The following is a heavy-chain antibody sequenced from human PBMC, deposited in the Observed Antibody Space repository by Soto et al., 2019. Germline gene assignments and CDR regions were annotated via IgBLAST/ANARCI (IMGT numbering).Heavy chain of an antibody. CDR2: TYYRSKWYY. V-gene: IGHV6-1*01. CDR1: GDSFSSNIAG. D-gene: IGHD1-26*01. J-gene: IGHJ4*01. CDR3: ARGEQYSGRIFDY. Sequence: XQTLSLTIAITGDSFSSNIAGWSWVRQSPSRGLEWLGRTYYRSKWYYEYAVSVRGRITINPETSKNQYSLQLNSVTPEDTAVYFCARGEQYSGRIFDYWGQGTLVTVSS.